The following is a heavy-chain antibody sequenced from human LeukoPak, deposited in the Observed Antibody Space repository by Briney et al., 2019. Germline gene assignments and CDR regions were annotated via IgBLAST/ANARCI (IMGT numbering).Heavy chain of an antibody. CDR3: ASSLGVVVPAAKRAFDI. D-gene: IGHD2-2*01. Sequence: ASVKVSCKASGYTFTSYGISWVRQAPGQGLEWMGWISAYNGNTNYAQKLQGRVTMTTDTSTSTAYMELRSLRSDDTAVYYCASSLGVVVPAAKRAFDIWGQGTMVTVSS. J-gene: IGHJ3*02. CDR2: ISAYNGNT. CDR1: GYTFTSYG. V-gene: IGHV1-18*01.